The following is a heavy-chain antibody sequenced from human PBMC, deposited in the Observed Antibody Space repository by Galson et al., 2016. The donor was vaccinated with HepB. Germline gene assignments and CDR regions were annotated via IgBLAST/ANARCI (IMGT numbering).Heavy chain of an antibody. D-gene: IGHD3-10*01. V-gene: IGHV4-30-4*01. Sequence: TLSLTCAVSGGSISSDDYYWSWIRQPPGKGLEWIGYIYYSGSTYYNPSLKSRVIISIDTSKNQFSLKLSSVTAADTAVYYCARESVVNMIRGVISYGMDVWGQGTTVTVSS. CDR2: IYYSGST. CDR3: ARESVVNMIRGVISYGMDV. J-gene: IGHJ6*02. CDR1: GGSISSDDYY.